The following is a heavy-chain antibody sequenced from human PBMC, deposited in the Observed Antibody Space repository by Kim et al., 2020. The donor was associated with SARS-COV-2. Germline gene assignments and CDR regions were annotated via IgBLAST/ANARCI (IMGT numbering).Heavy chain of an antibody. J-gene: IGHJ6*02. CDR2: IYHSGST. CDR3: ARFNTAGYCSSTSCPPYYYYGMDV. D-gene: IGHD2-2*01. V-gene: IGHV4-4*02. Sequence: SETLSLTCAVSGGSISSSNWWSWVRQPPGKGLEWIGEIYHSGSTNYNPSLKSRVTISVDKSKNQFSLKLSSVTAADTAVYYCARFNTAGYCSSTSCPPYYYYGMDVWGQGTTVTVSS. CDR1: GGSISSSNW.